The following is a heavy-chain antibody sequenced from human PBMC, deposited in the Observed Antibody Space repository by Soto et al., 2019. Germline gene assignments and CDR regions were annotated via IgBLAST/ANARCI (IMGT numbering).Heavy chain of an antibody. CDR1: GGSISSGGYY. V-gene: IGHV4-31*03. Sequence: QVQLQESGPGLVKPSQTLSLTCTVSGGSISSGGYYWSWIRQHPGKGLEWIGYIYYSGSTYYNPSLKSRVTISIDTSKNQFSLKLSSLTAADTAVYYCARDGGYGSGSYRFDYWGQGTLVTVSS. CDR2: IYYSGST. J-gene: IGHJ4*02. CDR3: ARDGGYGSGSYRFDY. D-gene: IGHD3-10*01.